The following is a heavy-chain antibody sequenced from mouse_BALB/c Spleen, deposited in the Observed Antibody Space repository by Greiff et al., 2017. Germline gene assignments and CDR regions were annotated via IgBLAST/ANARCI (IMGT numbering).Heavy chain of an antibody. V-gene: IGHV3-2*02. D-gene: IGHD3-1*01. CDR3: ARSGLRNFDY. Sequence: DVQLQESGPGLVKPSQSLSLTCTVTGYSITSDYAWNWIRQFPGNKLEWMGYISYSGSTSYNPSLKSRISITRDTSKNQFFLQLNSVTTEDTATYYCARSGLRNFDYWGQGTTLTVSS. CDR1: GYSITSDYA. CDR2: ISYSGST. J-gene: IGHJ2*01.